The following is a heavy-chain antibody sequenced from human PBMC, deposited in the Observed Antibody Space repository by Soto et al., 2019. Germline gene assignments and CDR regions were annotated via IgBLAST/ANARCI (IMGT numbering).Heavy chain of an antibody. CDR1: GFTFSSYG. CDR3: AKDLIVGITMVRGIGYYYYGMDV. Sequence: GGSLRLSCAASGFTFSSYGMHWVRQAPGKGLEWVAVISYDGSNKYYAGSVKGRFTICRENSKNTLYQQMNSLRAGDTAVYYCAKDLIVGITMVRGIGYYYYGMDVWGQGTTVTVSS. V-gene: IGHV3-30*18. CDR2: ISYDGSNK. J-gene: IGHJ6*02. D-gene: IGHD3-10*01.